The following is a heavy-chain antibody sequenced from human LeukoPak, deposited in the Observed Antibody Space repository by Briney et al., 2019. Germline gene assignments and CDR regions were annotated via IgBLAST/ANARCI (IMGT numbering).Heavy chain of an antibody. Sequence: GGSLRLSCAASGFTFGDYYMGWVRQAPGKGLEWVSYISSSGTTMLYPDSVKGRFTISRDNAQNSLYLQLNSLRAGDTAVYYCARALRDAFDIWGQGTWSPSLQ. J-gene: IGHJ3*02. CDR3: ARALRDAFDI. V-gene: IGHV3-11*01. CDR1: GFTFGDYY. CDR2: ISSSGTTM.